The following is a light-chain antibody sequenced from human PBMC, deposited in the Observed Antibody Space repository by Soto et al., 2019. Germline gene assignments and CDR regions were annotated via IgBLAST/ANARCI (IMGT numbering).Light chain of an antibody. V-gene: IGLV2-14*01. CDR3: SSYTSSSRV. Sequence: QSVLTQPASVSGSPGQSITISCTGTSSNVGGYNYVSWYQQHPGKVPKLMIYEVSNRPSGVSNRFSGSKSGNTASLTISGLQAEDEADYYCSSYTSSSRVFGGGTKLTVL. CDR1: SSNVGGYNY. J-gene: IGLJ3*02. CDR2: EVS.